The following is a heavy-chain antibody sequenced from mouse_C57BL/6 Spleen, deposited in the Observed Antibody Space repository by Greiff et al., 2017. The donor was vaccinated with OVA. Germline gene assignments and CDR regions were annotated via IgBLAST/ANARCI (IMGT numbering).Heavy chain of an antibody. CDR1: GYTFTSYW. CDR3: ARSNAYYSNYEGKLDFDY. D-gene: IGHD2-5*01. CDR2: INPSNGGT. V-gene: IGHV1-53*01. Sequence: QVQLQQPGTELVKPGASVKLSCKASGYTFTSYWMHWVKQRPGQGLEWIGNINPSNGGTNYNEKFKSKATLTVDKSSSTAYMQLSSLTSEDSAVYYCARSNAYYSNYEGKLDFDYWGQGTTLTVSS. J-gene: IGHJ2*01.